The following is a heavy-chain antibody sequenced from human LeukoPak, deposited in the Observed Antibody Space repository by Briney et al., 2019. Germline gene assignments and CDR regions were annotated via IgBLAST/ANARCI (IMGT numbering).Heavy chain of an antibody. CDR1: GGSVSSDY. V-gene: IGHV4-59*02. D-gene: IGHD2-2*01. Sequence: PSETLSLTCTVSGGSVSSDYWSWIRQPPGKRLEWIGYIYYSGSTNYNPSLKSRVTISRDTSKNQLSLSLTSVTAADTAVYYCARGTSTSASGFDYWGQGSLVTVSS. CDR3: ARGTSTSASGFDY. J-gene: IGHJ4*02. CDR2: IYYSGST.